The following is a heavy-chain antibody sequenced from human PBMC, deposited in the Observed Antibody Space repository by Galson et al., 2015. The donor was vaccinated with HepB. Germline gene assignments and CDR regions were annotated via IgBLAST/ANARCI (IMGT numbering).Heavy chain of an antibody. CDR3: TRLNPDYYGSAYYYYGMDV. CDR1: GFTFSGSA. D-gene: IGHD3-10*01. CDR2: IRSKANSYAT. J-gene: IGHJ6*02. Sequence: SLRLSCAASGFTFSGSAMHWVRQASGKGLEWVGRIRSKANSYATAYAASVKGRFTISRDDSKNTAYLQMNSLKTEDTAVYYCTRLNPDYYGSAYYYYGMDVWGQGTTVTVSS. V-gene: IGHV3-73*01.